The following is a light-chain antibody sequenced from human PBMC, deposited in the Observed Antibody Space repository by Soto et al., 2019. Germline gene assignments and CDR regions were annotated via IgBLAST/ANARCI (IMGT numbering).Light chain of an antibody. Sequence: IRMTQSPSSLSASTGDRVTITCRASQGISSYLAWYQQKPGKAPKLLIYAASTLQSGVPSRFSGSGSGTDGTLTISCLQSEDFATYYCQQYYRYPLTFGQGTRLEIK. CDR3: QQYYRYPLT. CDR2: AAS. J-gene: IGKJ5*01. V-gene: IGKV1-8*01. CDR1: QGISSY.